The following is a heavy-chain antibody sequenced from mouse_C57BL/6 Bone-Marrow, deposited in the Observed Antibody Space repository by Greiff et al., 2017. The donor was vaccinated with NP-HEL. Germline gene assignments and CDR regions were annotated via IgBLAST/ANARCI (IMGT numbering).Heavy chain of an antibody. Sequence: QVQLQQPGAELVKPGASVKLSCKASGYTFTSYWMHWVKQRPGQGLEWIGMIHPNSGSTNYNEKFKSKATLTVDKSSSTAYKQLSSLTSEDSAVYYCARGRLRRRDYFDYWGQGTTLTVSS. D-gene: IGHD2-2*01. CDR3: ARGRLRRRDYFDY. CDR2: IHPNSGST. CDR1: GYTFTSYW. J-gene: IGHJ2*01. V-gene: IGHV1-64*01.